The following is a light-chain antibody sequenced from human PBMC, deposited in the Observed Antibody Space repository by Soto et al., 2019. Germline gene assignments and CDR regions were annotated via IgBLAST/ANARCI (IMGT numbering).Light chain of an antibody. CDR2: GVS. J-gene: IGLJ2*01. CDR1: SSDVGGYNY. V-gene: IGLV2-14*01. Sequence: QSALTQPASVSGSPGQSITISCTGTSSDVGGYNYVSWYQQHPGKAPKLMIYGVSNRPSGVSNRFSGSKSGNPASLTISGLQAEDEADYYCSSYTSSILFGGGTKLTVL. CDR3: SSYTSSIL.